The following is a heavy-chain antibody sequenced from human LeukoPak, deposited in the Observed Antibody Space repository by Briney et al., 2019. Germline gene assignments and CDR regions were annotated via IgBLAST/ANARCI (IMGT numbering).Heavy chain of an antibody. D-gene: IGHD6-19*01. Sequence: GGSLRLSCVGSGITFSNYAMSWVRQAPGKGLEWVSGVSGSGASTYYADSVKGRFTISRDNSKNTLYLQMNSLRAEDTAVYYCAKRAVAGRWYYFDYWGQGTLVTVSS. J-gene: IGHJ4*02. V-gene: IGHV3-23*01. CDR3: AKRAVAGRWYYFDY. CDR2: VSGSGAST. CDR1: GITFSNYA.